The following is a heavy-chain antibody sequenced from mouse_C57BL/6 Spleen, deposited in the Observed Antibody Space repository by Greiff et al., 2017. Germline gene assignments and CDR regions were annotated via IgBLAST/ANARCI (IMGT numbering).Heavy chain of an antibody. CDR3: ARRDWDGGYYFDY. Sequence: EVQLQQSGPVLVKPGASVKMSCKASGYTFTDYYMNWVKQSHGKSLEWIGVINPYNGGTSYNQKFKGKATLTVDKSSSTAYMELNSLTSEDSAVYYCARRDWDGGYYFDYWGQGTTLTVSS. J-gene: IGHJ2*01. CDR2: INPYNGGT. CDR1: GYTFTDYY. V-gene: IGHV1-19*01. D-gene: IGHD4-1*01.